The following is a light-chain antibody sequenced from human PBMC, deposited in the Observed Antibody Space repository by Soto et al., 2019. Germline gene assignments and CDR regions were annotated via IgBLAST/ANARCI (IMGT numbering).Light chain of an antibody. J-gene: IGKJ5*01. V-gene: IGKV3-15*01. CDR3: KQYNTWPPFT. Sequence: EIVMTQSPATLSVSPGERATLSCRASQGISRNLAWYQQKPGQAPRLLILGASTRATGIPARFSGSGSGTEFTLTIRSLQSEDFAVYYCKQYNTWPPFTFGQGTRLEIK. CDR1: QGISRN. CDR2: GAS.